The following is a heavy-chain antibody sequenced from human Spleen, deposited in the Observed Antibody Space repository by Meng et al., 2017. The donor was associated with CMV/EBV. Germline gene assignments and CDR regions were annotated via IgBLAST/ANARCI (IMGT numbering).Heavy chain of an antibody. CDR2: ISYDGSNK. Sequence: QVLLGESGGGVVQPGRSLSLSCAASGFTFSSYAMHWVRQAPGKGLEWVAVISYDGSNKYYADSVKGRFTISRDNSKNTLYLQMNSLRAEDTAVHYCARDYYGSGRAFDYWGQGTLVTVSS. V-gene: IGHV3-30-3*01. CDR1: GFTFSSYA. D-gene: IGHD3-10*01. J-gene: IGHJ4*02. CDR3: ARDYYGSGRAFDY.